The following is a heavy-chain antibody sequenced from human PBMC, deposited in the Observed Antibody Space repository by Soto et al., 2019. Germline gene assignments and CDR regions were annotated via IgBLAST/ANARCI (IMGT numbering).Heavy chain of an antibody. Sequence: SETLSLTCTVPGGSISSYYWSWIRQPPGKGLEWIGYIYYSGSTNYNPSLKSRVTISVDTSKNQFSLKLSSVTAAGTAVYYCARDEGVAARPKKYYYYGMDVWGQGTTVTVSS. CDR2: IYYSGST. D-gene: IGHD6-6*01. V-gene: IGHV4-59*01. CDR1: GGSISSYY. J-gene: IGHJ6*02. CDR3: ARDEGVAARPKKYYYYGMDV.